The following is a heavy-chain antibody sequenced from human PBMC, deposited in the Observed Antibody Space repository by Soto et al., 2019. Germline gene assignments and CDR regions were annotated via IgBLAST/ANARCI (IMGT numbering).Heavy chain of an antibody. CDR3: ARDMHAGFTHYFDP. Sequence: ASVKVSCKASGYTFSSIGISWVRQAPGQGLEWMGWISPYKGNTHYAQGLQGRVTMTTDTSTSTAYMELRSLRSDDTAVYYCARDMHAGFTHYFDPWGQGTLVTVSS. J-gene: IGHJ5*02. D-gene: IGHD1-26*01. CDR2: ISPYKGNT. CDR1: GYTFSSIG. V-gene: IGHV1-18*01.